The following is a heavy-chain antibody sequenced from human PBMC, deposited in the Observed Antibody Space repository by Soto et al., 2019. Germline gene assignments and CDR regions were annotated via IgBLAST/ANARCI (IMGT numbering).Heavy chain of an antibody. CDR3: ARDKGRSPLDY. CDR2: IRASVGTT. V-gene: IGHV3-23*01. J-gene: IGHJ4*02. D-gene: IGHD2-15*01. Sequence: GGSLRLSCAASGFTFSSYAMSWVRQAPGKGLEWVSAIRASVGTTYYADSVKGRFTISRDNSKNTLYLQMNSLRAEDTAVYYCARDKGRSPLDYWGQGTLVTVSS. CDR1: GFTFSSYA.